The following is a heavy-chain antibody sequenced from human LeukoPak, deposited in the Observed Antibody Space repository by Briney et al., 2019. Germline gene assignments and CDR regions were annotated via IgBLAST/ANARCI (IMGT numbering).Heavy chain of an antibody. CDR3: ARVYSSSWYGGDDY. CDR2: ISYDGSNK. Sequence: GRSLRLSCAASGFTFSSYGMHWVRQAPGKGLEWVAVISYDGSNKYYADSVKGRFTISRDNSKNTLYLQMNSLRAEDTAVYYCARVYSSSWYGGDDYWGQGTLVTVSS. CDR1: GFTFSSYG. D-gene: IGHD6-13*01. J-gene: IGHJ4*02. V-gene: IGHV3-30*19.